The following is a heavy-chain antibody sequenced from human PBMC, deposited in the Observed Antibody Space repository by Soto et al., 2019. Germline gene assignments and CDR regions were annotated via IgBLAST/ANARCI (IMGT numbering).Heavy chain of an antibody. Sequence: SETLSLTCAVSSGSISSSNWWSWVRQPPGKGLEWIGEIYHSGSTNYNPSLKSRVTISVDKSKNQFSLKLSSVTAADTAVYYCARESTRSSSWYRGIFGFDYWGQGTLVTVSS. J-gene: IGHJ4*02. V-gene: IGHV4-4*02. D-gene: IGHD6-13*01. CDR3: ARESTRSSSWYRGIFGFDY. CDR2: IYHSGST. CDR1: SGSISSSNW.